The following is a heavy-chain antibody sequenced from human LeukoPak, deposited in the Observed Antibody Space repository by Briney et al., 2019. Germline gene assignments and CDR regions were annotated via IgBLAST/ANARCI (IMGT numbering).Heavy chain of an antibody. CDR2: IYTSGST. Sequence: PSETLSLTCTVSGGSISSYYWSWIRQPAGKGLEWIGRIYTSGSTNYNPSLKSRVTMSVDTSKKQFSLKLSSVTAADTAVYYCARELYYYDSSGYYTHFDYWGQGTLVTVSS. V-gene: IGHV4-4*07. D-gene: IGHD3-22*01. CDR1: GGSISSYY. CDR3: ARELYYYDSSGYYTHFDY. J-gene: IGHJ4*02.